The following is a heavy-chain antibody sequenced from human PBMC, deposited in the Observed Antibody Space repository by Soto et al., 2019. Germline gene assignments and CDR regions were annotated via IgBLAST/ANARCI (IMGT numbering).Heavy chain of an antibody. D-gene: IGHD2-8*01. J-gene: IGHJ6*02. CDR1: GFTFSIYW. V-gene: IGHV3-74*01. CDR2: IDNAGSSA. CDR3: TRVGVSVSGVDF. Sequence: EVQLVESGGGLVQPGGSLRLSCAASGFTFSIYWMHWVRQAPGKGPVWVSRIDNAGSSARYADSVKGRFTISRDNAKNTVYLQMNSLRAEDTAVYYCTRVGVSVSGVDFLGQGTTVTVSS.